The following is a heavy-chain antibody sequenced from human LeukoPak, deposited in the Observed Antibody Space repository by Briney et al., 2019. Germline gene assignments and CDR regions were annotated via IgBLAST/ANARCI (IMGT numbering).Heavy chain of an antibody. V-gene: IGHV4-38-2*02. D-gene: IGHD3-3*01. CDR2: IYHSGST. J-gene: IGHJ6*03. CDR1: GYSISSGYY. Sequence: PSETLSLTCTVSGYSISSGYYWGWIRQPPGKGLERIGSIYHSGSTYYNPSLKSRVTISVDTSKNQFSLKLSSVTAADTAVYYCARDLYYDFWSGHNYMDVWGKGTTVTVSS. CDR3: ARDLYYDFWSGHNYMDV.